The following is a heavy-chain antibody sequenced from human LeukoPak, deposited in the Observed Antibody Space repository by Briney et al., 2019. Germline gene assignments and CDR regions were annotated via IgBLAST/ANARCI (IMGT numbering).Heavy chain of an antibody. CDR3: ARVSLYSGPRGDWFDP. CDR1: GGTFSSYA. J-gene: IGHJ5*02. CDR2: IIPIFGTA. D-gene: IGHD5-12*01. Sequence: SVKVSCKASGGTFSSYAISWVRQAPGQGLEWMGGIIPIFGTANYAQKFQGRVTITADESTSTAYMELSSLRSEDTAVYYCARVSLYSGPRGDWFDPWGQGTLVTVSS. V-gene: IGHV1-69*13.